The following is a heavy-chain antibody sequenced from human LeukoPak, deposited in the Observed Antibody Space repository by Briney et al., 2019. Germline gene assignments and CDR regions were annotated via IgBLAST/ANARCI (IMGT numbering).Heavy chain of an antibody. V-gene: IGHV1-46*01. CDR2: INPSGGST. CDR1: GYTFTSYY. J-gene: IGHJ4*02. CDR3: ARSRYSYARGDY. D-gene: IGHD5-18*01. Sequence: ASVKASCKASGYTFTSYYMHWVRQAPGQGLEWMGIINPSGGSTSYAQKFQGRVTMTRDTSTSTVYMELSSLRSEDTAVYYCARSRYSYARGDYWGQGTLVTVSS.